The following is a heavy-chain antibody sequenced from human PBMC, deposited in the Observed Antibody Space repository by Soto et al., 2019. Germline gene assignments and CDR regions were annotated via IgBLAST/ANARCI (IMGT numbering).Heavy chain of an antibody. CDR3: AGELIMKNYFDT. CDR2: IHSSGST. D-gene: IGHD3-16*01. CDR1: GGSIQGHY. V-gene: IGHV4-59*11. Sequence: VQLQQSGPELLNHSETLFLTGTASGGSIQGHYWPWMRRFQGGGLEWIGYIHSSGSTNYNPSLKSRLTMALDPSTNIFSLWLTSVTAADTAVYYCAGELIMKNYFDTWGQGSLFTAPS. J-gene: IGHJ4*02.